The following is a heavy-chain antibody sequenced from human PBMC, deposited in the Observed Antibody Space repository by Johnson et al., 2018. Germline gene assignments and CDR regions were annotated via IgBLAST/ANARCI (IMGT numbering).Heavy chain of an antibody. J-gene: IGHJ5*02. CDR2: ISSSSRDI. CDR3: AKGRGPYDVWGFDP. CDR1: GFTFSSYS. Sequence: VQLVESGGGLVKPGGSLRLSCEVSGFTFSSYSMNWVRQAPGKGLEWVSSISSSSRDIYYADSVKGRFTISGDNAKNSLYLQMNSLRAADTALYYCAKGRGPYDVWGFDPWGQGTLVTVSA. D-gene: IGHD3-3*01. V-gene: IGHV3-21*04.